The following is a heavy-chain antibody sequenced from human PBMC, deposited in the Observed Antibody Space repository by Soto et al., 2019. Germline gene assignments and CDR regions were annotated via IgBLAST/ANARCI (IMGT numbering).Heavy chain of an antibody. CDR2: IYSGGST. J-gene: IGHJ4*02. CDR3: ARSGSYVNGFDY. V-gene: IGHV3-53*01. CDR1: GFTVSNHF. Sequence: AGGSLRLSCAASGFTVSNHFMNWVRQAPGKGLEWVSVIYSGGSTYYADSVRGRFTISRDTTKNMLYLQMNGLGVEDTAVYYCARSGSYVNGFDYWGQGTLVTVSS. D-gene: IGHD1-26*01.